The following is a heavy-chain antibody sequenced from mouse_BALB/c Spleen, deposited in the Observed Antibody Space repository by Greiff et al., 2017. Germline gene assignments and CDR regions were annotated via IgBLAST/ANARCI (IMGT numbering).Heavy chain of an antibody. J-gene: IGHJ1*01. CDR3: ARQYGNYVWYFDV. CDR2: ISSGGGST. D-gene: IGHD2-10*02. CDR1: GFAFSSYD. Sequence: DVKLVESGGGLVKPGGSLKLSCAASGFAFSSYDMSWVRQTPEKRLEWVAYISSGGGSTYYPDTVKGRFTISRDNAKNTLYLQMSSLKSEDTAMYYCARQYGNYVWYFDVWGAGTTVTVSS. V-gene: IGHV5-12-1*01.